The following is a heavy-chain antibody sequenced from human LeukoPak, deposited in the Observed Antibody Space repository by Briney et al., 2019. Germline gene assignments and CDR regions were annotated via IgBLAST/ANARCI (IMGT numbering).Heavy chain of an antibody. V-gene: IGHV1-3*01. CDR3: ASVGATANIEDYYMDV. J-gene: IGHJ6*03. D-gene: IGHD5-12*01. CDR1: GYTFTSYA. Sequence: ASVKVSCKAAGYTFTSYAMHWVRQAPGQRLEWMGWINAGNGNTKYSQKFQGRGTITRDTSASTAYMELSSLRSEDTAVYYCASVGATANIEDYYMDVCGKGTTATVSS. CDR2: INAGNGNT.